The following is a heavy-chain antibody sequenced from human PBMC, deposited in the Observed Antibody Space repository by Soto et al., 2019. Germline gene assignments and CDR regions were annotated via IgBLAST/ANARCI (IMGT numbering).Heavy chain of an antibody. CDR3: ASPYYDFWSGYSAYDAFHI. Sequence: QVQLVQSGAEVKKPGSSVKVSCKASGGTFSSYAISWVRQAPGQGLEWMGGIIPIFGTANYAQKFQGRVTIIADESTSTAYMELSSLRSEDTAVYYCASPYYDFWSGYSAYDAFHIWGQGTMVTVSS. J-gene: IGHJ3*02. V-gene: IGHV1-69*01. D-gene: IGHD3-3*01. CDR1: GGTFSSYA. CDR2: IIPIFGTA.